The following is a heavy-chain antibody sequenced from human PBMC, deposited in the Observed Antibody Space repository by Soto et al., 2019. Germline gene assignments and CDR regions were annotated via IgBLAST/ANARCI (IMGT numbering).Heavy chain of an antibody. CDR3: AKDKGWNYDH. J-gene: IGHJ5*02. CDR1: GFTLSSYA. Sequence: GGSLRLSCAASGFTLSSYAMSWVRQAQGKGREWVSAISGSGASTYYADSVKSRITISRDKSKNTLYLQMNSLRAEDTAVYYCAKDKGWNYDHWGQGTLVTVSS. D-gene: IGHD1-1*01. CDR2: ISGSGAST. V-gene: IGHV3-23*01.